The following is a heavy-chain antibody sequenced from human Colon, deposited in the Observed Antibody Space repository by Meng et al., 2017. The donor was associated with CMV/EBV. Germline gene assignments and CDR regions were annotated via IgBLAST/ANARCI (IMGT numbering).Heavy chain of an antibody. CDR2: IYYSGST. J-gene: IGHJ5*02. CDR3: ARGDVDTAMEGGWFDP. CDR1: GGSISSGGYY. D-gene: IGHD5-18*01. Sequence: SETLSLTCTVSGGSISSGGYYWSWIRQHPGKGLEWIGYIYYSGSTYYNPSLKSRVTISVDTSKNQFSLKLSSVTAADTAVYYCARGDVDTAMEGGWFDPWGQGTLVTVS. V-gene: IGHV4-31*03.